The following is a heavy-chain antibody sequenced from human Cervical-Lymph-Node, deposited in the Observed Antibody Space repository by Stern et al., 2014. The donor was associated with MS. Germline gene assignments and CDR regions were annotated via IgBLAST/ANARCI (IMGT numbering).Heavy chain of an antibody. CDR2: ISTTGKTI. CDR1: GFTFSDYH. J-gene: IGHJ4*02. CDR3: VRASDPLFEY. D-gene: IGHD2-21*02. Sequence: VQLVESGGGSVKPGGSLRLSCAVSGFTFSDYHMHWIRQAPGKGLEWISYISTTGKTIYYADSVKGRFTISRDNAKKSLYLQMNSLRVEDTAVYYCVRASDPLFEYWGQGTLVTVSS. V-gene: IGHV3-11*01.